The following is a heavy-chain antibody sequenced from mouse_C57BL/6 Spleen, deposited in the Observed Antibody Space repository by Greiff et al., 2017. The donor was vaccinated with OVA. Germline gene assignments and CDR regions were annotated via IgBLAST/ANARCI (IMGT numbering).Heavy chain of an antibody. CDR2: IYPGGGYT. J-gene: IGHJ4*01. CDR3: ARNYGSSHGAMDY. Sequence: QVHVKQSGAELVRPGTSVKMSCKASGYTFTNYWIGWAKQRPGHGLEWIGDIYPGGGYTNYNEKFKGKATLTADKSSSTAYMQFSSLTSEDSAIYYCARNYGSSHGAMDYWGQGTSVTVSS. CDR1: GYTFTNYW. V-gene: IGHV1-63*01. D-gene: IGHD1-1*01.